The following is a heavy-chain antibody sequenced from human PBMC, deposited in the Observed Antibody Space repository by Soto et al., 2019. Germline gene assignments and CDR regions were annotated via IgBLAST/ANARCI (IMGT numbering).Heavy chain of an antibody. CDR3: AKEALTVAGNNFDS. J-gene: IGHJ4*02. CDR2: ISGSGAGT. CDR1: GFTFTTYA. Sequence: EIELLESRGGLVQPGGSLRLSCAASGFTFTTYAMGWVRQAPGKGLEWVSSISGSGAGTFYADSVKGRFTISRDNAKKLVYLQMTGLRADDTAVYYCAKEALTVAGNNFDSWGQGTLVTVSS. D-gene: IGHD6-19*01. V-gene: IGHV3-23*01.